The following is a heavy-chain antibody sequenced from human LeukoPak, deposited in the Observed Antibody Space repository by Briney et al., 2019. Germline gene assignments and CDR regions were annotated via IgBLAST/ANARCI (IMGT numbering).Heavy chain of an antibody. CDR3: ARRGRPKSFDY. J-gene: IGHJ4*02. Sequence: PSQTLSLTCTVSGGSISSGSYYWSWIRQPAGKGLEWIGRIYTSGSTNYNPSLKSRVTISVDTSKNQFSLKLSSVTAADTAVYYCARRGRPKSFDYWGQGTLVTVSS. D-gene: IGHD3-16*01. CDR1: GGSISSGSYY. V-gene: IGHV4-61*02. CDR2: IYTSGST.